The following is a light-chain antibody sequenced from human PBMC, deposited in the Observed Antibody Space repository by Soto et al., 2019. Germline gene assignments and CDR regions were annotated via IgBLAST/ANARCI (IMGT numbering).Light chain of an antibody. CDR2: DVS. J-gene: IGLJ2*01. V-gene: IGLV2-14*03. CDR3: SSYTSSSTLL. Sequence: QSALTQPASVSGSPGQSITISCTGTSSDVGTYNYVSWYQHHPGKAPKLMIYDVSNRPSGVSNRFSGSKSGNTASLTISGLQAEDEDDYYCSSYTSSSTLLFGGGTQLTVL. CDR1: SSDVGTYNY.